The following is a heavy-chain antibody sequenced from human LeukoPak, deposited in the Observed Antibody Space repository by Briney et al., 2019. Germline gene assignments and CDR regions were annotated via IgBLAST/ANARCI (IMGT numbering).Heavy chain of an antibody. D-gene: IGHD2-15*01. J-gene: IGHJ4*02. CDR3: LGYCSGGRCYSGGH. V-gene: IGHV3-23*01. CDR2: VSTSGGST. CDR1: GFTFSTYA. Sequence: GGSLRLSCAASGFTFSTYAMSWVRQAPGKGLEWVSTVSTSGGSTYYADSVKGRSTISRDNSKNTQYLQMNSLRAEDTAIYYCLGYCSGGRCYSGGHWGQGTLVTVSS.